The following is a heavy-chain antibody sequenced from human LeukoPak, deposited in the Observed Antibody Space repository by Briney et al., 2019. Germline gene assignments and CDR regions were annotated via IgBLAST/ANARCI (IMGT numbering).Heavy chain of an antibody. J-gene: IGHJ4*02. V-gene: IGHV3-30*04. CDR2: ISYDGSNK. CDR3: AGPGRQATS. CDR1: GFTFSSYA. Sequence: GGSLRLSCAASGFTFSSYAMHWVRQAPGKGLEWVAVISYDGSNKYYADSVKGRFTISRDNSKNALYLQMNSLRAEDTAVYFCAGPGRQATSWGQGTLVTVSS.